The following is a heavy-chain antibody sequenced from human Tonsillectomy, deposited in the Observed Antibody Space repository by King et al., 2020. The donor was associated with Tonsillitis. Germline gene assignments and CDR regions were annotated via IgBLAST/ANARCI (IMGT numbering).Heavy chain of an antibody. J-gene: IGHJ5*02. CDR2: ISAMSSTI. V-gene: IGHV3-48*01. CDR3: AREGRAIFGVVKGNWFDP. Sequence: VQLVESGGGLVQPGGSLRLSCAASGFTFSSYSMNWVRQAPGKGLEWVSYISAMSSTIYYADSVKGRFTISRDNAKNSLYLQMNSLRAEDTAGYYCAREGRAIFGVVKGNWFDPWGQGTLVTVSS. CDR1: GFTFSSYS. D-gene: IGHD3-3*01.